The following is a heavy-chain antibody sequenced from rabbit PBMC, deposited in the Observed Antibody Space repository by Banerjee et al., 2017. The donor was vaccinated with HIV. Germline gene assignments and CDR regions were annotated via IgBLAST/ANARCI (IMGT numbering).Heavy chain of an antibody. CDR3: ARDLAGVIGWNFGL. Sequence: QSLEESGGGLVQPEGSLTLTCTASGFSFSSSYYMCWVRQAPGKGLEWIACIYAGSSGSTYYASWAKGRFTISKTSSTTVTLQMTSLTAADTATYFCARDLAGVIGWNFGLWGPGTLVTVS. D-gene: IGHD4-1*01. J-gene: IGHJ4*01. CDR1: GFSFSSSYY. V-gene: IGHV1S40*01. CDR2: IYAGSSGST.